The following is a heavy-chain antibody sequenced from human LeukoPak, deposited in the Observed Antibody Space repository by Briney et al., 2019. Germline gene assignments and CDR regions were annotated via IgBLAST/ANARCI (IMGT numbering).Heavy chain of an antibody. Sequence: PGASVKVSCKASGYTFTSYYMHWVRQAPGQGLEWMGIINPSGGSTSYAQKFQGRVTMTRDTSTSTVYMELSSLRSEDTALYYCARVGDSSGYYRDAFDIWGQGTMVTVSS. D-gene: IGHD3-22*01. CDR2: INPSGGST. V-gene: IGHV1-46*01. CDR3: ARVGDSSGYYRDAFDI. J-gene: IGHJ3*02. CDR1: GYTFTSYY.